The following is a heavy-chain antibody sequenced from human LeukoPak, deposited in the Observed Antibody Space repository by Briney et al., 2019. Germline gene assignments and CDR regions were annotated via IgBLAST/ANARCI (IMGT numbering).Heavy chain of an antibody. V-gene: IGHV4-4*07. CDR3: ARVLSITGTPYYFDY. Sequence: SETLSLTCTVSGASISSYYWSWIRQPAGKGLEWIGRIYNTGSTNYNPSLMSRVTTSIDTSKNQFSLKLRSVTAADTAVYYCARVLSITGTPYYFDYWGQGTLVTVSS. D-gene: IGHD1-7*01. J-gene: IGHJ4*02. CDR2: IYNTGST. CDR1: GASISSYY.